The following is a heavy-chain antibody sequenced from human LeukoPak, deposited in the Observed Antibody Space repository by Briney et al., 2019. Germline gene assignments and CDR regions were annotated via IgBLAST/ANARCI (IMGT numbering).Heavy chain of an antibody. V-gene: IGHV3-21*01. D-gene: IGHD1-1*01. CDR1: GFTFSSYS. CDR2: ISSSSSYI. Sequence: GGSLRLSCAASGFTFSSYSMNWVRQAPGKGLEWVSSISSSSSYIYYADSVKGRFTISRDNAKNSLYLQMNSLRAEDTAVYYCTVGYVIVAFDIWGQGTMVTVSS. CDR3: TVGYVIVAFDI. J-gene: IGHJ3*02.